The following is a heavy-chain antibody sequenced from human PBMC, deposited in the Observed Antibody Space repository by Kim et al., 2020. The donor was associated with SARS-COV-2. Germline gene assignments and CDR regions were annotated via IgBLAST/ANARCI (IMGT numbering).Heavy chain of an antibody. CDR1: GFTFRNSA. CDR2: IFGSGSGT. CDR3: AKQFHVTSVTFYWYFEL. V-gene: IGHV3-23*05. J-gene: IGHJ2*01. D-gene: IGHD2-2*01. Sequence: GGSLRLSCAASGFTFRNSAMSWVRQAPGKGLEWVSGIFGSGSGTYYADSVKGRFTISRDNLKNILSLQMSNLRAEDTAVYYCAKQFHVTSVTFYWYFELWGRGNLVAVSS.